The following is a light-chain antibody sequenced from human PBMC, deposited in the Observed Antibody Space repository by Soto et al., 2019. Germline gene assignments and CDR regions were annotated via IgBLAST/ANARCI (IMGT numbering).Light chain of an antibody. CDR1: SSDVGGYNY. J-gene: IGLJ1*01. CDR3: AAYAGGTNV. CDR2: EVN. V-gene: IGLV2-8*01. Sequence: QSALTQPPSASGSPGQSVTISCTGTSSDVGGYNYVSWYQQHPGKVPKLMVYEVNKRPSGVPDRFSGSKSGNTASLTVSGIQAEDEADYYCAAYAGGTNVFGTGTKVTVL.